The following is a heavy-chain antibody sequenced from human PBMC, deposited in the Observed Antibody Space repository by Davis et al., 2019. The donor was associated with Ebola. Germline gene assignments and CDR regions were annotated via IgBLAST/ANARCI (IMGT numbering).Heavy chain of an antibody. CDR3: ARREVEYDFWSGFPSSSWFDP. Sequence: SEPLSPTCTVSGGSTSSYYWSWIRQPPGKGLEWIGYIYYSGITNYNPSLKSRVTISVDTSKNQFSLKLSSVTAADTAVYYCARREVEYDFWSGFPSSSWFDPWGQGTLVTVSS. CDR2: IYYSGIT. CDR1: GGSTSSYY. V-gene: IGHV4-59*08. D-gene: IGHD3-3*01. J-gene: IGHJ5*02.